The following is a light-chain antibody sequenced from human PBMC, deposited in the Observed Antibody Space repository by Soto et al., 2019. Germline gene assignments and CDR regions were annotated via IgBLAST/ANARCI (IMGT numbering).Light chain of an antibody. CDR3: AAWDDSLKGEV. V-gene: IGLV1-36*01. CDR1: SSNIGNNA. Sequence: QSVLTQPPSVSEAPRQRVTISCSGSSSNIGNNAVNWYQQLPGKAPKLLIYYDDVLPSGVSDRFSGSKSGTSASLAINGLQSEDEADYYCAAWDDSLKGEVFGGGTKVTVL. J-gene: IGLJ2*01. CDR2: YDD.